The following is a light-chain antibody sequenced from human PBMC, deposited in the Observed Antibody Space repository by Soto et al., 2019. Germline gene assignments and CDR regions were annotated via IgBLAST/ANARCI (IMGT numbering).Light chain of an antibody. CDR3: QQYDSYPWT. Sequence: DIQMTQSPSTLSASVRDRVTITCRASQSIRSWLAWYQQKPGKAPKLLIYKASSLESGVPSRFSGSGSGTEFTLTISSLQPDDSATYYCQQYDSYPWTSGQGTKVKIK. CDR2: KAS. J-gene: IGKJ1*01. CDR1: QSIRSW. V-gene: IGKV1-5*03.